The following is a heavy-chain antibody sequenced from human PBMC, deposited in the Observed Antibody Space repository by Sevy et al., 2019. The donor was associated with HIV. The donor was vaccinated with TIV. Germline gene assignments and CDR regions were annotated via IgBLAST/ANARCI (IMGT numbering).Heavy chain of an antibody. Sequence: ASVKVSCKASGGTFSSYAISWVRQAPGQGLEWMGGIIPIFGTANYAQQFQGRVTITADESTSTAYMELSSLRSEDTAVYYCARGARGYSGYDSYYFDYWGQGTLVTVSS. CDR3: ARGARGYSGYDSYYFDY. D-gene: IGHD5-12*01. CDR2: IIPIFGTA. V-gene: IGHV1-69*13. J-gene: IGHJ4*02. CDR1: GGTFSSYA.